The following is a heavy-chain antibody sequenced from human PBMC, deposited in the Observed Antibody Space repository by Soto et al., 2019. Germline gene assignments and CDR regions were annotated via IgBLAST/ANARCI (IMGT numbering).Heavy chain of an antibody. CDR2: IRSKANSDAT. Sequence: EVPLVESGGGLVQPGGSLKLSCVASGFTFSGSAMHWVRQASGKGLEWVGRIRSKANSDATAYGASVKGRFTISRDDSKNTAYRQMNSLKTEDTAVYYCVRYCSGGSCPDAFDIWGQGTMVTVSS. D-gene: IGHD2-15*01. CDR3: VRYCSGGSCPDAFDI. J-gene: IGHJ3*02. CDR1: GFTFSGSA. V-gene: IGHV3-73*02.